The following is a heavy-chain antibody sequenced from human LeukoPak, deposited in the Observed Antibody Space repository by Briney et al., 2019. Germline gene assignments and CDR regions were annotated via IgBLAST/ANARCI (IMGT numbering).Heavy chain of an antibody. CDR2: ISGSGGST. Sequence: PGGSLRLSCAASGFTFSSYGMSWVRQAPGKGLEWVPAISGSGGSTYYADSVKGRFTISRDNSKNTLYLQMNSLRAEDTAVYYCAKVLGRGTTIPDFDYWGQGTLVTVSS. CDR1: GFTFSSYG. CDR3: AKVLGRGTTIPDFDY. D-gene: IGHD5-12*01. J-gene: IGHJ4*02. V-gene: IGHV3-23*01.